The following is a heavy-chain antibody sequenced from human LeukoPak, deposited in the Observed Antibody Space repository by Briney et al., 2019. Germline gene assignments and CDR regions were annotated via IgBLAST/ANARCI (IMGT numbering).Heavy chain of an antibody. D-gene: IGHD3-22*01. Sequence: SETLSLTCTVSGGSISSYYWSWIRQPPGKGLEWIGYIYYSGSTNYNPSLKSRVTISVDTSKIQFSLKLSSVTAADTAVYYCAREGWYYYDSSGENAFDIWGQGTMVTASS. V-gene: IGHV4-59*01. CDR1: GGSISSYY. CDR3: AREGWYYYDSSGENAFDI. J-gene: IGHJ3*02. CDR2: IYYSGST.